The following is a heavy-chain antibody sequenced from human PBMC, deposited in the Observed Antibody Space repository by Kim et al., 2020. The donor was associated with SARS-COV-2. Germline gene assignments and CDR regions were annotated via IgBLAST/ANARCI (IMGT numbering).Heavy chain of an antibody. J-gene: IGHJ4*02. Sequence: TRSAASVKGRFTVSRDNAKNTVYLQMHSLRVEDTGVYYCTRDLGWLQPFDYWGQGALVTVSS. CDR2: T. D-gene: IGHD5-18*01. CDR3: TRDLGWLQPFDY. V-gene: IGHV3-74*01.